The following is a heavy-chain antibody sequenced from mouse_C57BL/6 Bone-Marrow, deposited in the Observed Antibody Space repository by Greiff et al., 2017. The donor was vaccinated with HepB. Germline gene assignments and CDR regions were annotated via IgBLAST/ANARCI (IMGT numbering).Heavy chain of an antibody. J-gene: IGHJ3*01. Sequence: EVQRVESGPGLVKPSQSLSLTCSVTGYSITSGYYWNWIRQFPGNKLEWMGYISYDGSNNYNPSLKNRISITRDTSKNQFFLKLNSVTTEDTATYYCARARAYFAYWGQGTLVTVSA. CDR1: GYSITSGYY. CDR2: ISYDGSN. V-gene: IGHV3-6*01. D-gene: IGHD6-5*01. CDR3: ARARAYFAY.